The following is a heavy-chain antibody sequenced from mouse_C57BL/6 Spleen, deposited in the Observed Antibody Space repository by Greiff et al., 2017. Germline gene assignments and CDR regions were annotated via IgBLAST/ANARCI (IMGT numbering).Heavy chain of an antibody. CDR3: ARDYYGISYPFAY. CDR2: ISYDGSN. Sequence: EVKLMESGPGLVKPSQSLSLTCSVTGYSITSGYYWNWIRQFPGNKLEWMGYISYDGSNNYNPSLKNRISITRDTSKNQFFLKLNSVTTEDTATYYCARDYYGISYPFAYWGQGTLVTVSA. V-gene: IGHV3-6*01. CDR1: GYSITSGYY. J-gene: IGHJ3*01. D-gene: IGHD1-1*01.